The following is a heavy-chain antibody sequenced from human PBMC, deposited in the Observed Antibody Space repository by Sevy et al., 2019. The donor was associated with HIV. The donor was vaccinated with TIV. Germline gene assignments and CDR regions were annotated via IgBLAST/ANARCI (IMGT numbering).Heavy chain of an antibody. CDR2: ISKSGSTT. J-gene: IGHJ4*02. Sequence: GGSLRLSCAASGFTFSHHNMNWVRQAPGKGLEWISYISKSGSTTYCADSVRGRFTISRDNAKNSLFLEMHSLTDEDTAVYYCAREENRELGTIPLDSWGRGIQVTVSS. CDR1: GFTFSHHN. CDR3: AREENRELGTIPLDS. V-gene: IGHV3-48*02. D-gene: IGHD7-27*01.